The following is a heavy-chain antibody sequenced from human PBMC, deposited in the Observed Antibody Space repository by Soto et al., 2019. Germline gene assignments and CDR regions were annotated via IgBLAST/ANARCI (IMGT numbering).Heavy chain of an antibody. D-gene: IGHD3-9*01. CDR2: IDWDDDK. CDR3: ARLTPSGFFYYAMDV. J-gene: IGHJ6*02. Sequence: SGRTLVNPTPPLPLTCRFSGFSLRSTGMCLSWIRRPPGKALEWLAYIDWDDDKYYNTFLKTRLTISKDTSKNQVVLTMTNMDPVDTATYYCARLTPSGFFYYAMDVWGQGTTVTVSS. V-gene: IGHV2-70*01. CDR1: GFSLRSTGMC.